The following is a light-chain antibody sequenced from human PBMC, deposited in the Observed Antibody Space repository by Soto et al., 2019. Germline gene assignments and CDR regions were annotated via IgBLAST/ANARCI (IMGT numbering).Light chain of an antibody. CDR3: QQLHSYPLT. CDR2: AAS. Sequence: ILLTQSPSSLSASVGDRVTITCRASQGIDTSLAWYQQKPGKAPKLLIYAASNFQSGVPSRFSGSGSGTHFTLTISSLQPEDFATYYCQQLHSYPLTFGRGTRLEIK. CDR1: QGIDTS. J-gene: IGKJ5*01. V-gene: IGKV1-9*01.